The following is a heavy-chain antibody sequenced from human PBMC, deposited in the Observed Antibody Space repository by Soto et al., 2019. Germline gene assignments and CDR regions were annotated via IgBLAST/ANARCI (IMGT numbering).Heavy chain of an antibody. Sequence: QLVESGGGLVKPGGSLRLSCAVSGFTFKNAWMSWVRQAPGKGLEWVGRIKTKADAGTTDYAAPVKGRFTISREDSKNTLYLQMNSLKNEDTALYFCTTDGATIFFDPRGKGTLVTVSS. D-gene: IGHD3-10*02. CDR2: IKTKADAGTT. CDR1: GFTFKNAW. CDR3: TTDGATIFFDP. J-gene: IGHJ5*02. V-gene: IGHV3-15*01.